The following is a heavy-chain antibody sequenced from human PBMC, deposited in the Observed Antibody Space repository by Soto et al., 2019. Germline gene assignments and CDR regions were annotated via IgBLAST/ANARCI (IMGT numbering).Heavy chain of an antibody. CDR1: GGSISSGGYY. D-gene: IGHD6-13*01. CDR3: ARTLTGYSSSFYFDF. V-gene: IGHV4-31*03. CDR2: IYYSGST. Sequence: QVQLQESGPGLVEPSQTLSLTCTVSGGSISSGGYYWSWVRQFPGKGLEWVGYIYYSGSTYYNPSLRSRVSISIDMPKNPFSLWLSAVTAADTAVYYCARTLTGYSSSFYFDFWGQGTRVSVSS. J-gene: IGHJ4*02.